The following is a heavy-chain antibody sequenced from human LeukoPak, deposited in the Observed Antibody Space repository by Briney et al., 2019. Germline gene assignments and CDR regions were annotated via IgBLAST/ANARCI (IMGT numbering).Heavy chain of an antibody. D-gene: IGHD2-2*01. CDR1: GYTFTGYY. V-gene: IGHV1-2*06. CDR3: ARELHIVVVPAANPGGY. CDR2: INPNSGGT. Sequence: ASVKVSCKASGYTFTGYYMHWVRQAPGQGLEWMGRINPNSGGTNYAQKFQGRVTMTRETSISTAYMELSRLRSDDTAVYYCARELHIVVVPAANPGGYWGQGALVTASS. J-gene: IGHJ4*02.